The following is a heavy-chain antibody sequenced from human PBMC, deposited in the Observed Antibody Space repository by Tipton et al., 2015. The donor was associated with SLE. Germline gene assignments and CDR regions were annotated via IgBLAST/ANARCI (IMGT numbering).Heavy chain of an antibody. CDR1: GFSFSTYA. Sequence: SLRLSCAASGFSFSTYAMTWVRQALGKGLEWVSNIYNNGSTYYAVSVKGRFTISRDNSKDTLYLQMNSLRPDDTAEYYCAKDQDGLDVWGQGTTVTVSS. CDR2: IYNNGST. J-gene: IGHJ6*02. CDR3: AKDQDGLDV. V-gene: IGHV3-23*03.